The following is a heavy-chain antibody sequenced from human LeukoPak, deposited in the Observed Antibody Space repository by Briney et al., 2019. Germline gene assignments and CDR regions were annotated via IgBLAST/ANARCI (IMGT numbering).Heavy chain of an antibody. V-gene: IGHV3-53*01. D-gene: IGHD2-2*01. CDR3: ATRKATSWAHDY. CDR1: GFAVSSTY. CDR2: VYSSGAT. Sequence: PGGSLRLSCAASGFAVSSTYMSWVPRSPGQGLEWVSVVYSSGATYYVDSVRGRFTISRDRSKNTLFLQMNSLRAEDTAVYYCATRKATSWAHDYWGQGTLVTVSS. J-gene: IGHJ4*02.